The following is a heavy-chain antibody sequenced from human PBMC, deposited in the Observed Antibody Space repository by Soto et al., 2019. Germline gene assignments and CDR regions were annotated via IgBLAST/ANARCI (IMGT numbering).Heavy chain of an antibody. CDR2: ISGSGGST. CDR3: AKDSDYYDSSGFYYQAQFDY. CDR1: GFTFSSYA. D-gene: IGHD3-22*01. V-gene: IGHV3-23*01. J-gene: IGHJ4*02. Sequence: PGGSLRLSCAASGFTFSSYAMSWVRQAPGKGLEWVSAISGSGGSTYYADSAKGRFTISRDNSKNTLYLQMNSLRAEDTAVYYCAKDSDYYDSSGFYYQAQFDYWGQGTLVTVSS.